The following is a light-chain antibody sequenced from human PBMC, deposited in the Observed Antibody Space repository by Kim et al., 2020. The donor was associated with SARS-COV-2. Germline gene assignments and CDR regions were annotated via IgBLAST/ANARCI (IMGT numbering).Light chain of an antibody. Sequence: QSVTISCIGTSSDVGGYSYVSWYQQHPGRAPRVLLYDVSKRPSGVPDRFSGSKSGNTASLTVSGLQAEDEADYYCCSYAGSYTLVFGGGTKVTVL. CDR1: SSDVGGYSY. V-gene: IGLV2-11*01. CDR3: CSYAGSYTLV. J-gene: IGLJ2*01. CDR2: DVS.